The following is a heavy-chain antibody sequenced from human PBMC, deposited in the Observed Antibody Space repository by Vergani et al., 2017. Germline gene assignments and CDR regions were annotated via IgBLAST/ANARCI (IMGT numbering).Heavy chain of an antibody. Sequence: EVQLVESGGGLVPPGRSLRLSCEASGFSFGDYALTWVRQAPGKGLEWVAFIRNKAYGGTTEYAASVKGRFTISRDDSKRLAYLQLSGLKTEDTAVYFCSRGRGYSFGYSDYWVQGTLVTVSS. CDR1: GFSFGDYA. V-gene: IGHV3-49*04. J-gene: IGHJ4*02. D-gene: IGHD5-18*01. CDR3: SRGRGYSFGYSDY. CDR2: IRNKAYGGTT.